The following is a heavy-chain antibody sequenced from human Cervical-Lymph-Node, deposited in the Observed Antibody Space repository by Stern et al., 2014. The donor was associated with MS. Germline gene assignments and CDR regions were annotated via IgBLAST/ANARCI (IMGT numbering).Heavy chain of an antibody. Sequence: QVTLRESGPAVVRPTQTLTLTCSFSGFSLTTDGMCVSWIRQPPGKALQWLALVDSDDDKYYDTSLRTRLPISKDTSKNQVVLTMANMDPVDTATYFCARTRWGASGRHAARFDHWGQGTVVTVSS. CDR2: VDSDDDK. D-gene: IGHD1-26*01. V-gene: IGHV2-70*01. CDR3: ARTRWGASGRHAARFDH. CDR1: GFSLTTDGMC. J-gene: IGHJ3*01.